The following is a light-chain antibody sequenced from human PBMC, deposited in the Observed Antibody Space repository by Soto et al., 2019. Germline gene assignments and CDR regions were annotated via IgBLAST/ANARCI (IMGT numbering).Light chain of an antibody. V-gene: IGKV1-5*03. CDR3: QHYNSYSEA. CDR2: KAS. Sequence: DIQMPQSPSTLSGSVGDRVTITCRASQSISSWLAWYQQKPGKAPKLLIYKASTLKRGVPSRFSGSGSGTEFTLTISSLQPDDFATYYCQHYNSYSEAFVQGTKVELK. J-gene: IGKJ1*01. CDR1: QSISSW.